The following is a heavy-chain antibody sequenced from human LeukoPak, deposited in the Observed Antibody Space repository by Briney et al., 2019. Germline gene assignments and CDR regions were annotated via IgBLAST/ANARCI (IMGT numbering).Heavy chain of an antibody. CDR1: GFTVSSNY. V-gene: IGHV3-66*01. D-gene: IGHD5-12*01. CDR3: AREEYSGYDLADY. CDR2: IYSGGST. J-gene: IGHJ4*02. Sequence: GGPLRLACAASGFTVSSNYMSWVRQAPGKGLEWVSVIYSGGSTYYADSVKGRFTISRDNSKNTLYLQMNSLRAEDTAVYYCAREEYSGYDLADYWGQGTLVTVSS.